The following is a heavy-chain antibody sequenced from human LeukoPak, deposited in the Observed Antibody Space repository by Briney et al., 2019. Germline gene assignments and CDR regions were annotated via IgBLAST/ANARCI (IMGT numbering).Heavy chain of an antibody. Sequence: PAGGSLRLSCAASGFTFSSYVMSWVRQAPGKGLEWVSAISGSGGSTYYADSVKGRFTISRDNSKNTLYLQMNSLRAEDTAVYYCAKDCSGGSCFLPTYYYYGMDVWGQGTTVTVSS. CDR1: GFTFSSYV. V-gene: IGHV3-23*01. CDR3: AKDCSGGSCFLPTYYYYGMDV. J-gene: IGHJ6*02. CDR2: ISGSGGST. D-gene: IGHD2-15*01.